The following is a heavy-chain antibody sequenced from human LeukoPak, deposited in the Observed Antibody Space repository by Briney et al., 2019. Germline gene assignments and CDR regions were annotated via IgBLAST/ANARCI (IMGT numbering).Heavy chain of an antibody. CDR2: TSYDESEK. CDR3: ARSGVVPAAIKDDYFDY. J-gene: IGHJ4*02. CDR1: GFTFSGYG. V-gene: IGHV3-30*03. D-gene: IGHD2-2*02. Sequence: GGSLRLSCEASGFTFSGYGMHWVRQGPGKGLEWVAATSYDESEKYYGDSVKGRFTISRDNSKNTLYLQMNSLSSEDTAGYYCARSGVVPAAIKDDYFDYWGQGTLVTVSS.